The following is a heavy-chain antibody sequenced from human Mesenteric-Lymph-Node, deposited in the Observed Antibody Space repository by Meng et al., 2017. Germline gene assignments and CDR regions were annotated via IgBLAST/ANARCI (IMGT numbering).Heavy chain of an antibody. CDR2: IKEDGSNK. D-gene: IGHD3-10*01. J-gene: IGHJ4*02. V-gene: IGHV3-7*01. CDR1: GFTFSAYW. CDR3: ARDSRNTDYSD. Sequence: GALRLSCAASGFTFSAYWMNWVRQAPGKGLEWVANIKEDGSNKYYVDSVKGRFTISRDNAKNSLYLQMNSLRADDTAVYYCARDSRNTDYSDWGQGTLVTVSS.